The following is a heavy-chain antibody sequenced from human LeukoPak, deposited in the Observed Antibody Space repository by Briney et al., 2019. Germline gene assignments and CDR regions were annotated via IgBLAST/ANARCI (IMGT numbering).Heavy chain of an antibody. D-gene: IGHD3-16*01. CDR2: IHGSDDNT. CDR1: GFTFSSNA. CDR3: ARRGFGLFFDY. V-gene: IGHV3-23*01. J-gene: IGHJ4*02. Sequence: GGSLRLSCAASGFTFSSNAMTWVRQAPGKGLEWVSAIHGSDDNTHYADSVKGRFTISRDKSKNTLYLQMNSLRAEDTAVYYCARRGFGLFFDYWGQGTLVTVSS.